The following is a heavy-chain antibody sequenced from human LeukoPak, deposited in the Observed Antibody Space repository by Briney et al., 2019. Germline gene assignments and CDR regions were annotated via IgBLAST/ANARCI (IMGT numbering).Heavy chain of an antibody. CDR2: IGTAGDT. CDR1: GFTFSSYD. D-gene: IGHD5-12*01. V-gene: IGHV3-13*01. CDR3: ARENGGYDSDYGMDV. Sequence: PGGSLRLSCAASGFTFSSYDMHWVRQATGKGLEWVSAIGTAGDTYYPDSVKGRFTISRENAKNSLYLQMNSLRAGDTAVYYCARENGGYDSDYGMDVWGQGTTVTVSS. J-gene: IGHJ6*02.